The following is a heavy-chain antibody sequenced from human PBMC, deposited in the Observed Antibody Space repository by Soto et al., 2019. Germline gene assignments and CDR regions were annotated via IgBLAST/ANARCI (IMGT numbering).Heavy chain of an antibody. V-gene: IGHV1-18*01. J-gene: IGHJ6*02. CDR3: ARDNGFGESDV. CDR2: ISAYNGNT. CDR1: GGTFSSYA. Sequence: AASVKVSCKASGGTFSSYAIIWVRQAPGQGLEWMGWISAYNGNTNYAQKLQGRVTMTTDTSTSTAYMELRSLRSDDTAVYYCARDNGFGESDVWGQGTTVTVSS. D-gene: IGHD3-10*01.